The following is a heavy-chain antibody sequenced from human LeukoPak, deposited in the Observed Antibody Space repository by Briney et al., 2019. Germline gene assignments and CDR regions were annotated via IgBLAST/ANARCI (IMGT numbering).Heavy chain of an antibody. D-gene: IGHD6-6*01. CDR1: GFTVSSNY. J-gene: IGHJ5*02. CDR3: ARGFIDSYNWFDP. Sequence: PGGSLRLSCAASGFTVSSNYMSWVRQASGEGLEWVSVIYSGGSTYYADSVKGRFTISRDNSKNTLYLQMNSLRAEDTAVYYCARGFIDSYNWFDPWGQGTLVTVSS. CDR2: IYSGGST. V-gene: IGHV3-66*01.